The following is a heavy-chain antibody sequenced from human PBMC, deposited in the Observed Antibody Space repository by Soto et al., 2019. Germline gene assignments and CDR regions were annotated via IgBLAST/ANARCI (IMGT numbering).Heavy chain of an antibody. D-gene: IGHD3-10*01. CDR3: VGGQYYFDY. CDR2: ISYDGRNK. J-gene: IGHJ4*02. CDR1: GFPFTAYG. Sequence: QVQLVETGGGVVQPGRSLRLSCAASGFPFTAYGMHWVREGPDKGLEWVAVISYDGRNKFYADSVKGRFTSSRDNSKNTLYLQMNSLRPADTALYYCVGGQYYFDYRGQGTLVTVSS. V-gene: IGHV3-30*03.